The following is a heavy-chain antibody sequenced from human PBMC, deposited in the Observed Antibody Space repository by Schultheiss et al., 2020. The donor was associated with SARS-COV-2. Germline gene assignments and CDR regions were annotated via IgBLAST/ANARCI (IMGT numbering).Heavy chain of an antibody. D-gene: IGHD2-8*01. CDR3: ARWGYAAFDY. CDR2: MYTSGST. V-gene: IGHV4-38-2*02. J-gene: IGHJ4*02. CDR1: GYSINSGHY. Sequence: SETLSLTCTVSGYSINSGHYWGWIRQPAGKGLEWIGRMYTSGSTDYNPSLKSRVTISADTSKNQFSLKLSSVTAADTAVYYCARWGYAAFDYWGQGTLVTVSS.